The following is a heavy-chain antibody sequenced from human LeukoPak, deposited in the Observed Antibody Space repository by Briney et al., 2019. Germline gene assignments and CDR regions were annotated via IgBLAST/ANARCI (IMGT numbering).Heavy chain of an antibody. CDR2: IGTAGDT. D-gene: IGHD3-10*01. Sequence: TGGSLRLSCAASGFTFSSYDMHWVRQGTGKGLEWVSAIGTAGDTYYPGSVKGRFTTSRENAKNSLYLQMNSLRVGDTAVYYCARGRGWGTFDIWGQGTMVTVFS. J-gene: IGHJ3*02. V-gene: IGHV3-13*04. CDR3: ARGRGWGTFDI. CDR1: GFTFSSYD.